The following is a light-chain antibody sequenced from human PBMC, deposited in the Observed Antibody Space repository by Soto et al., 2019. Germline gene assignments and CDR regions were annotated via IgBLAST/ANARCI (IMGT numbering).Light chain of an antibody. Sequence: ETVLTQSPGTLSLSPGERATLSCRASQAVRNSYVAWYQHRPGQAPRVLIHAASNRATGIPARFSGSGSGTDFTLTISSLEPEDFAVYYCQQRSNWPRYTFGQGTKLEIK. CDR1: QAVRNSY. CDR3: QQRSNWPRYT. CDR2: AAS. V-gene: IGKV3-11*01. J-gene: IGKJ2*01.